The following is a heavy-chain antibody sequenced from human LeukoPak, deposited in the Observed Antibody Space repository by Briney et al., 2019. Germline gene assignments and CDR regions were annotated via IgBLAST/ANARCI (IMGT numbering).Heavy chain of an antibody. CDR2: IIPIFGTA. V-gene: IGHV1-69*01. CDR3: ARVAGEQWLVGEYFQH. CDR1: GRTFSSYA. Sequence: SVKVSCKASGRTFSSYANRSVRQAPGQGLECIGGIIPIFGTANYAQKFQGRVTITADESTSTAYMELSSLRSEDTAVYYCARVAGEQWLVGEYFQHWGQGTLVTVSS. D-gene: IGHD6-19*01. J-gene: IGHJ1*01.